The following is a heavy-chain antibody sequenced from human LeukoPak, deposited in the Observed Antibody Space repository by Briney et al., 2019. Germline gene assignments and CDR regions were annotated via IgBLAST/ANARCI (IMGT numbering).Heavy chain of an antibody. D-gene: IGHD4-17*01. CDR2: FSVSDGIT. Sequence: PGGTLRLSCAASGFTFSSYAMSWVRQAPGKGLEWVSGFSVSDGITYYADSVKGRFTISRDNSKNTLYLQMNSLRAEDTAVYYCAKDPGVSYGDHIVRWGQGTLVIVSS. J-gene: IGHJ4*02. V-gene: IGHV3-23*01. CDR3: AKDPGVSYGDHIVR. CDR1: GFTFSSYA.